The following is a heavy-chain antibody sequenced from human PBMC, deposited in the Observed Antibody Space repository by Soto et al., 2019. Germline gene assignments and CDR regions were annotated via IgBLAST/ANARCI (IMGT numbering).Heavy chain of an antibody. CDR1: GGSITSSY. CDR2: IYDTGISGYTPST. Sequence: PSETLSLTCTVSGGSITSSYWSWIRRPPGKGLEWIAYIYDTGISGYTPSTSYNPSLKSRVTMSVDTSKSQFSLKLTSVTAADTAVYYCARGEDASFYYGLGVWGQGITVTVSS. CDR3: ARGEDASFYYGLGV. V-gene: IGHV4-59*01. J-gene: IGHJ6*02. D-gene: IGHD6-6*01.